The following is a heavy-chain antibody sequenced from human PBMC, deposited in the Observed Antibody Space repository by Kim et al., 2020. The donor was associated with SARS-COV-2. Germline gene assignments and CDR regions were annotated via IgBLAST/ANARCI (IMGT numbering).Heavy chain of an antibody. V-gene: IGHV5-51*01. CDR3: ARHERSGSYPLDY. D-gene: IGHD1-26*01. Sequence: YSPPFQGQVTISADKSISTAYLQWSSLKASDTAMYYCARHERSGSYPLDYWGQGTLVTVSS. J-gene: IGHJ4*02.